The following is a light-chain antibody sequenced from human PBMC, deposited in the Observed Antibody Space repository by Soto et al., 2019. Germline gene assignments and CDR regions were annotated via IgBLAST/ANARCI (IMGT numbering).Light chain of an antibody. V-gene: IGKV1-5*03. Sequence: DIQMTQSPSTLSASVGDRVTITCRASQSTSSALVWYQQKPWKAPNLLIYKASSLESGVPLRFSGSGSGTEFTLTIIRLQPEDFATYYCQQHKSYPRTFGQGTKVEIK. CDR1: QSTSSA. J-gene: IGKJ1*01. CDR2: KAS. CDR3: QQHKSYPRT.